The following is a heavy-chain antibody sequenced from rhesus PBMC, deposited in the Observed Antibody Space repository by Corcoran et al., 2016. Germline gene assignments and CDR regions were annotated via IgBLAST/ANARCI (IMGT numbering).Heavy chain of an antibody. D-gene: IGHD1-1*01. J-gene: IGHJ4*01. CDR3: ARGLSWNYRLDY. Sequence: QVQLQESGPGVVKPSETLSLTCAVSGYSISSGYDWSWIRQPPGKGLEWIGYIYGSSGSTNYNPSRKNRVTISKDASKNQFSLKLSSVTAADTAVYYCARGLSWNYRLDYWGQGVLVTVSS. CDR1: GYSISSGYD. CDR2: IYGSSGST. V-gene: IGHV4-76*01.